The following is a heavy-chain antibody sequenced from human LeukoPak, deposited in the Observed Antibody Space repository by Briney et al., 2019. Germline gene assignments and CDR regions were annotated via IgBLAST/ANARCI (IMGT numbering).Heavy chain of an antibody. CDR1: GGSISSYY. CDR2: IYYSGTT. V-gene: IGHV4-59*01. J-gene: IGHJ4*02. D-gene: IGHD6-13*01. CDR3: ARGVYIAAAQYAY. Sequence: SETLSLTCTVSGGSISSYYWSWIRQPPGKGLEWVGYIYYSGTTKYNPSLKSRVSISVDTSKNQFSLKLSSVTAADTAVYYCARGVYIAAAQYAYWGQGTLVNVSS.